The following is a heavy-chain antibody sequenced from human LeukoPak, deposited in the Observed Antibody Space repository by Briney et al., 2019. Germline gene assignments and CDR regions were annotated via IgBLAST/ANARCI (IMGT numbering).Heavy chain of an antibody. CDR2: IYTSGST. CDR1: GDSISSDNYY. CDR3: ARHDAGGWYYFDY. D-gene: IGHD6-19*01. Sequence: SETLSLTCTVSGDSISSDNYYWSWIRQPAGKGLEWIGRIYTSGSTTYNPSLKSRVTISLDTSRNQFSLRLSSVTAADTAMYYCARHDAGGWYYFDYWGQGTLVTVSS. J-gene: IGHJ4*02. V-gene: IGHV4-61*02.